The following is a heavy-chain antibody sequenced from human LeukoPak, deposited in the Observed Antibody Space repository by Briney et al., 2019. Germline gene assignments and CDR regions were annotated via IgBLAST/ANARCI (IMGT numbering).Heavy chain of an antibody. CDR1: GYSSTIYW. V-gene: IGHV5-51*01. D-gene: IGHD2-15*01. J-gene: IGHJ6*02. CDR3: AGQGQMVVYGMDV. Sequence: GESLNFSCKGCGYSSTIYWIGGVRQMPGKGLEWMGIIYPGDSDTRSRPSFQGQATISADKTISTAYLQWSSLEAADSAMYYGAGQGQMVVYGMDVWGQGTTVTVSS. CDR2: IYPGDSDT.